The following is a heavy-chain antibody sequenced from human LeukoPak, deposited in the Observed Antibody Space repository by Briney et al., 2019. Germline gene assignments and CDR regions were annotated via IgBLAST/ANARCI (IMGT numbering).Heavy chain of an antibody. D-gene: IGHD1-14*01. V-gene: IGHV4-59*01. Sequence: PSETLSLTCTVSGGSISSYYWSWIRQPPGKGLEWIGYIYYSGSTNYNPSLKSRVTISVDTSKNQFSLKLSSVTAADTAVYYCARLRDNNFDYWGQGTLVTVSS. CDR3: ARLRDNNFDY. CDR1: GGSISSYY. J-gene: IGHJ4*02. CDR2: IYYSGST.